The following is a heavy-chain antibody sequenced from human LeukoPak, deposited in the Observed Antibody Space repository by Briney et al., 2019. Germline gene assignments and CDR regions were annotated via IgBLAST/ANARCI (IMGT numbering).Heavy chain of an antibody. CDR2: IKQDGSEK. CDR1: GFTFSSYW. CDR3: ARSRVRPYFDY. J-gene: IGHJ4*02. D-gene: IGHD1-1*01. V-gene: IGHV3-7*01. Sequence: AGGSLRLSCAASGFTFSSYWMSWVRQAPGKGLEWVANIKQDGSEKYYVDPVKGRFTISRDNAKNSLYLQMNSLRAEDTAVYYCARSRVRPYFDYWGQGTLVTVSS.